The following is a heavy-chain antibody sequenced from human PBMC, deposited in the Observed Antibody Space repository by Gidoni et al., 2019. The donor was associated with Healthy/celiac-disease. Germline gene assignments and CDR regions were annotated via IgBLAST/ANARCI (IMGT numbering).Heavy chain of an antibody. J-gene: IGHJ4*02. D-gene: IGHD6-19*01. V-gene: IGHV2-26*01. CDR2: MFSNAEK. CDR3: ARIPYSSGCYGFDY. Sequence: VTLKESGPVLVTPTETRTLTCTGTGFSLSNARMGVSWIRQPPGKALEWLAHMFSNAEKSYSPSLKSRLTISKDTSKSQVVLTMTNMDPVDTATYYCARIPYSSGCYGFDYWGQGTLVTVSS. CDR1: GFSLSNARMG.